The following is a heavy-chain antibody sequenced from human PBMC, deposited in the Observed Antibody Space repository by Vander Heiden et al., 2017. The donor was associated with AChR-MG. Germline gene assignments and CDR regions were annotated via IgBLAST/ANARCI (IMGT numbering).Heavy chain of an antibody. J-gene: IGHJ3*02. CDR1: GFTLRSDA. CDR2: ISGSGGST. CDR3: AKLLTITMIVEGAFDI. V-gene: IGHV3-23*01. D-gene: IGHD3-22*01. Sequence: EVQLLESGGGLVQPGGSLRLSCAASGFTLRSDAMSWVRQAPGEGLEWVSAISGSGGSTYYADSVKGRFTISRDNSKNTLYLQMNSLRAEDTAVYYCAKLLTITMIVEGAFDIWGQGTMVTVSS.